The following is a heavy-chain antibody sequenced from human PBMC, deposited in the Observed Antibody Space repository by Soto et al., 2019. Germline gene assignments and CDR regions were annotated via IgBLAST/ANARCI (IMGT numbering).Heavy chain of an antibody. D-gene: IGHD6-6*01. CDR1: GFIFSSHW. Sequence: TGGSLTLSCAASGFIFSSHWMHWVRQAPGKGLVGVSHIGPDGSNIWEADSVQGRFTISRDNARNRLYLQMNSLRDEATAIYYCVRDNSLSFDYWGQGILVTVSS. J-gene: IGHJ4*02. CDR2: IGPDGSNI. V-gene: IGHV3-74*01. CDR3: VRDNSLSFDY.